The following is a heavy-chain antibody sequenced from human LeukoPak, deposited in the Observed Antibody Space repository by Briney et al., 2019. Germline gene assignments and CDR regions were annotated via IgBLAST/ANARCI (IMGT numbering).Heavy chain of an antibody. CDR3: AKDVAIQLWLGYFDY. D-gene: IGHD5-18*01. CDR1: GFTFSSYA. CDR2: ISGSGGST. J-gene: IGHJ4*02. Sequence: PGGSLRLSCAASGFTFSSYAMSWVRQAPGKGLEWVSAISGSGGSTYYADSVKGRFTISRDNSKNTLYLQMNSLRAEDTGVYYCAKDVAIQLWLGYFDYWGQGTLVTVSS. V-gene: IGHV3-23*01.